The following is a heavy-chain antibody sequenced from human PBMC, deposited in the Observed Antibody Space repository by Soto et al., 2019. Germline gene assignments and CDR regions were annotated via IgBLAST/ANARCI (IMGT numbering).Heavy chain of an antibody. Sequence: EVQLVESGGGLVQPGRSLRLSCAASGFTFDDYAMHWVRQAPGKGLEWVSGISWNSGSIGYADSVKGRFTISRDNAKNSLYLQMNSLRAEDTALYYCAKDSYYYSSGYFGYWGQGTLVTVSS. CDR2: ISWNSGSI. CDR3: AKDSYYYSSGYFGY. D-gene: IGHD3-22*01. J-gene: IGHJ4*02. CDR1: GFTFDDYA. V-gene: IGHV3-9*01.